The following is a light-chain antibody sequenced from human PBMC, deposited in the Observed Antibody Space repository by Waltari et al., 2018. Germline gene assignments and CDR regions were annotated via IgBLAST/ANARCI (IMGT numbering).Light chain of an antibody. CDR3: QQYHSYPWT. CDR2: KAS. J-gene: IGKJ1*01. CDR1: QSFSGW. V-gene: IGKV1-5*03. Sequence: DIQMTQSPSTLSASVGARVTITCRASQSFSGWLAWYQQKPGKAPKLLISKASSLESGVPSTFSGSGSGTEFTLTISSLQPDDFATYYCQQYHSYPWTFGQGTKVEIK.